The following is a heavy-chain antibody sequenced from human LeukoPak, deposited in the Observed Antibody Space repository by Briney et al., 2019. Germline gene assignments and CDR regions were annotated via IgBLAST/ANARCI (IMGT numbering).Heavy chain of an antibody. J-gene: IGHJ4*02. D-gene: IGHD4-17*01. CDR1: GYTLTSYG. Sequence: GASVKVSCKASGYTLTSYGISWVRQAPGQGLEWMRWISAYNGNTNYAQKLQGRVTMTTDTSTSTAYMELRSLRSDDTAVYYCARDRRGQFVPVTAYRYWGQGTLVTVSS. CDR3: ARDRRGQFVPVTAYRY. V-gene: IGHV1-18*01. CDR2: ISAYNGNT.